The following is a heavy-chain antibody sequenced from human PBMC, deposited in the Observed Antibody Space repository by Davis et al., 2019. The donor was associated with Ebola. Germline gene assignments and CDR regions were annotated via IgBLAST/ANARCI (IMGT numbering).Heavy chain of an antibody. CDR3: ARVDGGDFDY. CDR1: GGSISSYY. Sequence: SETLSLTCTVSGGSISSYYWSWIRQVPEKGLEWIGNIYSSGSTNYNPSLKSRVTMSADRPKNQFSLNLSSVTAADTAVYYCARVDGGDFDYWGQGTLVTVSA. J-gene: IGHJ4*02. V-gene: IGHV4-59*12. D-gene: IGHD4-23*01. CDR2: IYSSGST.